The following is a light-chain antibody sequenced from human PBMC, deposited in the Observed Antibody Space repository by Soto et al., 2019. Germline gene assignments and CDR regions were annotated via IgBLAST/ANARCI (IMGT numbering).Light chain of an antibody. CDR1: QSVSAN. CDR3: QQYNNWPRT. J-gene: IGKJ1*01. V-gene: IGKV3-15*01. Sequence: EIVMTQSPATLSVSPGERATLSCRASQSVSANLAWYQQNPGQAPRLLIYGSSTRATGIPARFSGRGSGTEFTLTISSLQSEDFAVYYCQQYNNWPRTFGQGAKVDVK. CDR2: GSS.